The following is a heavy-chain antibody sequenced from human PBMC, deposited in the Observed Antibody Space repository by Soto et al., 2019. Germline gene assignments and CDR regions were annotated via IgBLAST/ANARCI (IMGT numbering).Heavy chain of an antibody. V-gene: IGHV5-51*01. Sequence: GESLKISCKGSGYSFTSYWIGWVRQMPGKGLEWMGIIYPGDSDTRYSPSFQGQVTISADKSISTAYLQWSSLKASDTAMYYCARHRYYYDSSGPGIDPWGQGTLVTVS. CDR2: IYPGDSDT. D-gene: IGHD3-22*01. J-gene: IGHJ5*02. CDR3: ARHRYYYDSSGPGIDP. CDR1: GYSFTSYW.